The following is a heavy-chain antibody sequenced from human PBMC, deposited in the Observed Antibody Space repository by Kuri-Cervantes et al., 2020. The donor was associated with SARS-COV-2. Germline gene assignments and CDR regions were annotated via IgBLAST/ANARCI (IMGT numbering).Heavy chain of an antibody. CDR1: GYIFTNYY. CDR2: INPSGGGT. D-gene: IGHD2-21*01. CDR3: ARSGDDYNLFDY. V-gene: IGHV1-46*01. J-gene: IGHJ4*02. Sequence: ASVKVSCKASGYIFTNYYIHWVRQAPGQGLEWMGIINPSGGGTRVAQKFQGSVTMTSDTSTSTVYMELRSLRSEDTAVYYCARSGDDYNLFDYWGQGTLVTVS.